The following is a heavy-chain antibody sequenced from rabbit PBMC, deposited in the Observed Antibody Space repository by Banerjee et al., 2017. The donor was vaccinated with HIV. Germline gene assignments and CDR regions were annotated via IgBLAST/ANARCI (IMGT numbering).Heavy chain of an antibody. V-gene: IGHV1S45*01. CDR2: IYVGSSGST. J-gene: IGHJ6*01. D-gene: IGHD4-1*01. CDR3: VRGDHSSGWGYRL. Sequence: QEQLVESGGGLVQPEGSLTLTCKASGFDFSSSYWICWVRQAPGKGPEWIACIYVGSSGSTFYASWAKGRFTISRTSSTTVTLQLNSLTAADTATYFCVRGDHSSGWGYRLWGPGTLVTVS. CDR1: GFDFSSSYW.